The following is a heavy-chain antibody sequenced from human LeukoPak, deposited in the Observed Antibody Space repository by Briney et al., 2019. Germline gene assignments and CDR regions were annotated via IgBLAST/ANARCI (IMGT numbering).Heavy chain of an antibody. CDR2: IDPNSGGT. D-gene: IGHD6-13*01. CDR3: ARALPYSSSIDY. V-gene: IGHV1-2*02. J-gene: IGHJ4*02. Sequence: GASVKVSCKASGYTFTGYYMHWVRQAPGQGLEWMGWIDPNSGGTNYAQKFQGRVTMTRDTSISTAYMELSRLRSDDTAVYYCARALPYSSSIDYWGQGTLVTVSS. CDR1: GYTFTGYY.